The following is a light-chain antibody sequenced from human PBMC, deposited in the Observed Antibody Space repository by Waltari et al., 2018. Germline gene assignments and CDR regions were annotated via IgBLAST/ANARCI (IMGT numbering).Light chain of an antibody. CDR2: DAS. CDR3: QQCYSTPYT. CDR1: QSISDY. Sequence: DIQMTQSPSTLSPSVGDTVTITCRASQSISDYLPWYQQKPGKAPTLLIYDASTLKNGVPSRFGGSVSGTEFTLTISSLQPDDFATYYCQQCYSTPYTFGQGTKLEIK. V-gene: IGKV1-5*01. J-gene: IGKJ2*01.